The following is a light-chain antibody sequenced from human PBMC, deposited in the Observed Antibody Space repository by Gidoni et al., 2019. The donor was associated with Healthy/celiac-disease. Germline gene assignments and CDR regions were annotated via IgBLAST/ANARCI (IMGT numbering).Light chain of an antibody. J-gene: IGLJ2*01. CDR3: AAWDDSLNGPL. CDR2: SNN. V-gene: IGLV1-44*01. CDR1: SSNIGSNT. Sequence: QSVLTQPPSASGTPGQRVTISCSGSSSNIGSNTVNWYQQLPGTDPKLLIYSNNQRPSGVPDRFSGSKYGTSASLAISGLQSEDEADYYCAAWDDSLNGPLFGGGTKLTVL.